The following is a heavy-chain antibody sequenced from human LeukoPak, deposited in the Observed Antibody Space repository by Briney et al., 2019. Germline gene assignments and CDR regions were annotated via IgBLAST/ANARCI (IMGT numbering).Heavy chain of an antibody. CDR3: ARDHGVYAFDI. V-gene: IGHV4-31*03. CDR1: GGSISSGGYY. J-gene: IGHJ3*02. CDR2: IYYSGST. D-gene: IGHD2-8*01. Sequence: SETLSLTCTVSGGSISSGGYYWSWIRQHPGKGLEWIGYIYYSGSTYYNPSLKSRVTISVDTSKNQFSLKLSSVTAADMAVYYCARDHGVYAFDIWGQGTMVTVSS.